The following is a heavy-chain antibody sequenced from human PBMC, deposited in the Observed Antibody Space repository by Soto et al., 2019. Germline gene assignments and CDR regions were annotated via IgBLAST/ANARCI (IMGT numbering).Heavy chain of an antibody. J-gene: IGHJ6*04. Sequence: SATLSLACAGMSASSSRTNWSWMLKPAGKGLEWIGYIYYSGSTNYNPSLKSRVTISVDTSKTQFSLKLSSVTAADTAVYYCARHVPYCSDTSHCAYGMDVWGKGTTVT. CDR2: IYYSGST. CDR3: ARHVPYCSDTSHCAYGMDV. CDR1: SASSSRTN. V-gene: IGHV4-59*08. D-gene: IGHD2-2*01.